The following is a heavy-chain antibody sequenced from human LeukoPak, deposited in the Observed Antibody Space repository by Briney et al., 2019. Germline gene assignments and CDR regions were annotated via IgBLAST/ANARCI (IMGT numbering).Heavy chain of an antibody. D-gene: IGHD1-14*01. J-gene: IGHJ6*03. CDR3: ARQTGLTLNYYYMDV. CDR1: GGSISSYY. V-gene: IGHV4-59*08. CDR2: IYYIGST. Sequence: SETLSLTCTVSGGSISSYYWSWIRQPPGKGLEWIAYIYYIGSTNYNPSLESRVTISVDTSKNQSSLKLSSVTAADTAVYYCARQTGLTLNYYYMDVWGKGTTVTVSS.